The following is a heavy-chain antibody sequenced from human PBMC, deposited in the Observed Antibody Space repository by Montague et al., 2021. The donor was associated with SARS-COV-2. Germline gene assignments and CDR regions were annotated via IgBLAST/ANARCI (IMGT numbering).Heavy chain of an antibody. Sequence: CAISGDSVCSNTVTRNWIRQSPSRGLEWLGRTYYRPKWYHDYAIYLKSRITINPDTSKNQFSLQLSSVAPEYTAVFYCAGTTTSMLYPDNAFDIWGQGTMVTVSS. V-gene: IGHV6-1*01. CDR1: GDSVCSNTVT. CDR2: TYYRPKWYH. CDR3: AGTTTSMLYPDNAFDI. J-gene: IGHJ3*02. D-gene: IGHD1/OR15-1a*01.